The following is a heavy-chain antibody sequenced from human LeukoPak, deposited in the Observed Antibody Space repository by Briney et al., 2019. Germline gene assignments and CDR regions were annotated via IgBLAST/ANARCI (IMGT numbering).Heavy chain of an antibody. V-gene: IGHV4-39*07. D-gene: IGHD1-7*01. Sequence: SETLSLTCTVSGGSISSSSYYWGWIRQPPGKGLEWIGSIYYSGSTYYNPSLKSRVTISVDTSKNQFSLKLSSVTAADTAVYYCARYNWNYAIDYWGQGTLVTVSS. CDR2: IYYSGST. CDR3: ARYNWNYAIDY. CDR1: GGSISSSSYY. J-gene: IGHJ4*02.